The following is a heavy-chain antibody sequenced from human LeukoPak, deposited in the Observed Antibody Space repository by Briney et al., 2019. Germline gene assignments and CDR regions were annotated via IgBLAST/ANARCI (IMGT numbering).Heavy chain of an antibody. Sequence: PGRSLRLSCVASGFTFSSHGMHWVRQAPGKGLEWVANTKPDGTAEYYADSVRGRFTTSRDNANNFLYLQMNSLRGEDTAVYYCVGDGGLHTNFDYWGQGTLVTVSS. V-gene: IGHV3-7*01. CDR3: VGDGGLHTNFDY. J-gene: IGHJ4*02. CDR2: TKPDGTAE. D-gene: IGHD2-15*01. CDR1: GFTFSSHG.